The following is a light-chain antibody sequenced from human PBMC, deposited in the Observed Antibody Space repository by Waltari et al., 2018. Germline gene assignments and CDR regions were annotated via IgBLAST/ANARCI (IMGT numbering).Light chain of an antibody. V-gene: IGLV2-14*03. CDR1: SSDIGYYNY. Sequence: QSALTQPASVSGSPGQSITISCTGTSSDIGYYNYVSWYQHHPGTAPTLMIYDVSNRPSGVSKRFSGSKSGDTASLTISGLQAEDEAEYYCSSFTTRNTWVFGGGTKLTVL. J-gene: IGLJ3*02. CDR2: DVS. CDR3: SSFTTRNTWV.